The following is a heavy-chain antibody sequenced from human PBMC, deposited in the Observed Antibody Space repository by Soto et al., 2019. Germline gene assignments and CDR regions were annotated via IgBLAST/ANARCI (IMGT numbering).Heavy chain of an antibody. V-gene: IGHV3-49*03. CDR2: IRNKISGGTA. CDR3: TRDRILPDS. Sequence: PGGSLRLSCSASGFTFGDYSMTWLRQAPGKGLEWVSFIRNKISGGTAEYAASVRGRFTISRDDSNSIAYLQMNSLKTEDTAVYYCTRDRILPDSWGLGTLVTVSS. CDR1: GFTFGDYS. J-gene: IGHJ5*01.